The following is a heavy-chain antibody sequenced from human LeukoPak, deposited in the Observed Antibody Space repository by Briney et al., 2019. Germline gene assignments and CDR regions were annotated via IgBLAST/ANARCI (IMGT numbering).Heavy chain of an antibody. J-gene: IGHJ4*02. D-gene: IGHD6-6*01. Sequence: GGSLRLSCAASGFTFSSYNMNWVRQAPGKGLDRVSYITSSSSTIYYADSVKGRFTISRDNAKNSLYLQMNSLRDEDTAVYYCAREYSSSSGSVSDYWGQGTLVTVSS. CDR2: ITSSSSTI. CDR3: AREYSSSSGSVSDY. V-gene: IGHV3-48*02. CDR1: GFTFSSYN.